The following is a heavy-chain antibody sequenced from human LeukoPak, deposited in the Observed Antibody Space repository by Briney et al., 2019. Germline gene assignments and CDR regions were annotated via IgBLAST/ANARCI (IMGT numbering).Heavy chain of an antibody. CDR1: GFTFSSYG. Sequence: AGGSLRLSSAASGFTFSSYGMHWVRQAPGKGLEWVAVIWYDGSNKYYADSVNGRFTISRDNSKNTLYLQMNSLRAEDTAVYYCAKDHLDYYGSGSYPSRWGQGTLVTVSS. D-gene: IGHD3-10*01. V-gene: IGHV3-30*02. CDR2: IWYDGSNK. CDR3: AKDHLDYYGSGSYPSR. J-gene: IGHJ4*02.